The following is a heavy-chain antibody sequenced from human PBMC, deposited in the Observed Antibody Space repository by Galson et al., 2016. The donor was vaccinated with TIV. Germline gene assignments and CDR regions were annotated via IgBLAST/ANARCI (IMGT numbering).Heavy chain of an antibody. CDR1: GFTIIDYY. CDR2: INYGGSPK. D-gene: IGHD2-21*02. V-gene: IGHV3-11*01. Sequence: SLRLSCAASGFTIIDYYMTWIRQAPGKGLEWLSYINYGGSPKYDVDSMKGRLTMSRGIGKNSLFLDMKSLTVEDTAVYYCARYGGDHYGLDVWGQGTRVTVSS. J-gene: IGHJ6*02. CDR3: ARYGGDHYGLDV.